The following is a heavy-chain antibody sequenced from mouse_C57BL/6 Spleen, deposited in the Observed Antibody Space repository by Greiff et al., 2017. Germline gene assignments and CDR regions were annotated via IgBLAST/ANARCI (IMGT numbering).Heavy chain of an antibody. CDR1: GFTFSDYG. CDR2: ISSGSSTL. D-gene: IGHD3-2*02. J-gene: IGHJ2*01. CDR3: ARGSGYLSYVDY. V-gene: IGHV5-17*01. Sequence: DVKLVESGGGLVKPGGSLKLSCAASGFTFSDYGMHWVRQATEKGLEWVAYISSGSSTLYYADKVKGRSTISRDNAKNTLFPQMTSWRSEDTAMYYCARGSGYLSYVDYWGQGTTLTVSS.